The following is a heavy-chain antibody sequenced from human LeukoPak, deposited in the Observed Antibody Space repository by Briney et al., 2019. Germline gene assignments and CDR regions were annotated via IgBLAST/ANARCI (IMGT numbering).Heavy chain of an antibody. D-gene: IGHD6-13*01. CDR1: GFTVSSNY. CDR3: AKGRSSSWYDAFDI. Sequence: PGGSLRLSCAASGFTVSSNYMNWVRQAPGKGLEWVSSISSSSSYIYYADSVKGRFTISRDNAKNSLYLQMNSLRAEDTAVYYCAKGRSSSWYDAFDIWGQGTMVTVSS. V-gene: IGHV3-21*01. J-gene: IGHJ3*02. CDR2: ISSSSSYI.